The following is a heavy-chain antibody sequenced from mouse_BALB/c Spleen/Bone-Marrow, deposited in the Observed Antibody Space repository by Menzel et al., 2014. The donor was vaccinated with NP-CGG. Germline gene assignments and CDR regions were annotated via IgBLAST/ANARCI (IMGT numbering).Heavy chain of an antibody. Sequence: EVQVVESGGVLVKPGGSLKLSCAASGFTFSTYAMSWVRQSPEKRLEWVAEISSGGSYTYYPVTVTGRFTISRDNAKNTLYLEMSSLRSEDTAMYYCARDGYGSSDWGQGTLVTVSA. CDR2: ISSGGSYT. J-gene: IGHJ3*01. CDR3: ARDGYGSSD. D-gene: IGHD1-1*01. CDR1: GFTFSTYA. V-gene: IGHV5-9-4*01.